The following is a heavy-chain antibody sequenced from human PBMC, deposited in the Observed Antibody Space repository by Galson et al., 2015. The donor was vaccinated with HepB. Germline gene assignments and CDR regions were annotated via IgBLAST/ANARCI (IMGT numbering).Heavy chain of an antibody. Sequence: SLRLSCAASGLNFSGFWMSWVRQAPGKGLEWVANIRPDGGQRANVDSVKGRFTISRDNAKSSLYRQMDSLGVEDTAVYHCVRDRGFGANDYWGHGTLVTVSS. J-gene: IGHJ4*01. CDR1: GLNFSGFW. CDR3: VRDRGFGANDY. D-gene: IGHD3-10*01. V-gene: IGHV3-7*03. CDR2: IRPDGGQR.